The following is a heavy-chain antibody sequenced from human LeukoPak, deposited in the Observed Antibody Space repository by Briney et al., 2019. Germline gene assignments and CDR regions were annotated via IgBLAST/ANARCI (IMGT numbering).Heavy chain of an antibody. J-gene: IGHJ4*02. CDR3: ARGRNLGREVPPYYFDY. D-gene: IGHD1-26*01. CDR1: GFTFSTYS. V-gene: IGHV3-21*01. CDR2: ISSSTTYI. Sequence: GGSLRLSCAASGFTFSTYSMNWVRQAPGKGLEWVSSISSSTTYIYYADSVKGRFTTSRDNAKNSLFLQMNSLRAEDTAVYYCARGRNLGREVPPYYFDYWGQGTLVTVSS.